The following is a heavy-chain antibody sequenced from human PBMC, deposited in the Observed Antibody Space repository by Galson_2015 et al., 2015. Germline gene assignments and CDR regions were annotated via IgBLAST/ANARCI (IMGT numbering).Heavy chain of an antibody. CDR3: ASHFDWSGPPDI. CDR2: ISYDGSNK. D-gene: IGHD3-9*01. Sequence: SLRLSCAASGFTFSSYAMHWVRQAPGKGLEWVAVISYDGSNKYYADSVKGRFTISRDNSKNTLYLQMNSLRAEDTAVYYCASHFDWSGPPDIWGQGTMVTVSS. V-gene: IGHV3-30-3*01. CDR1: GFTFSSYA. J-gene: IGHJ3*02.